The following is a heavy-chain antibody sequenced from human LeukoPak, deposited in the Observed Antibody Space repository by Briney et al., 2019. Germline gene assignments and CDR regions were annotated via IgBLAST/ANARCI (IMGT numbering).Heavy chain of an antibody. CDR3: AREGDGAYGMDV. J-gene: IGHJ6*02. Sequence: SETLSLTCTVSGGSISSGGYYWSWIRQHPGKGLEWIGYIYYSGSTYYNPSLKSRVTISVDTSKNQFPLKLSSVTAADTAVYYCAREGDGAYGMDVWGQGTTVTVSS. V-gene: IGHV4-31*03. CDR2: IYYSGST. D-gene: IGHD5-24*01. CDR1: GGSISSGGYY.